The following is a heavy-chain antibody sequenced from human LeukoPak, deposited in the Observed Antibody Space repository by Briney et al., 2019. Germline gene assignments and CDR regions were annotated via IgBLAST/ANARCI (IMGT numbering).Heavy chain of an antibody. J-gene: IGHJ1*01. Sequence: ASVKVSCKASGYTFTSYGISWVRQAPGQGLEWMGWISAYNGNTNYAQKLQGRVTMTTDTSTSTAYMELRSLRSDDTAVYYCARGSLGELSLPYFQHWGQGTLVTVSS. D-gene: IGHD3-16*02. CDR1: GYTFTSYG. CDR2: ISAYNGNT. CDR3: ARGSLGELSLPYFQH. V-gene: IGHV1-18*01.